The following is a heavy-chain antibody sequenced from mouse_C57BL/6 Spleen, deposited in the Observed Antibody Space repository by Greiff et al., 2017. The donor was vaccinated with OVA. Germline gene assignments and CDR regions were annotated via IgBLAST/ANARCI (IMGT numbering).Heavy chain of an antibody. CDR1: GYTFTSYD. V-gene: IGHV1-85*01. CDR3: AREIGYSNYGFAY. D-gene: IGHD2-5*01. Sequence: VKLVESGPELVKPGASVKLSCKASGYTFTSYDINWVKQRPGQGLEWIGWIYPRDGSTKYNEKFKGKATLTVDTSSSTAYMELHSLTSEDSAVYFCAREIGYSNYGFAYWGQGTLVTVSA. CDR2: IYPRDGST. J-gene: IGHJ3*01.